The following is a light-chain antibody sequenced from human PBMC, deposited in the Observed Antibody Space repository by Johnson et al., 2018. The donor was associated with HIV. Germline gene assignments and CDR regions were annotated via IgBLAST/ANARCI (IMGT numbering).Light chain of an antibody. CDR3: GTWDSSLSARYV. Sequence: QSVLTQPPSMSAAPGQKVTISCSGSSSNIGNNYVSWYQQLPGTAPKLLIYDNNKRPSGIPGRFSGSKSGTSATLGITGLKTGDEADYYCGTWDSSLSARYVFGTVTKVTVL. CDR2: DNN. J-gene: IGLJ1*01. CDR1: SSNIGNNY. V-gene: IGLV1-51*01.